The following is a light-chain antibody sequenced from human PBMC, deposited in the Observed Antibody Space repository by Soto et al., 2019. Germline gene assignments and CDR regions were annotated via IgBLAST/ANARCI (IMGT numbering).Light chain of an antibody. V-gene: IGKV3-20*01. Sequence: TQSPSSLSASVGDRVTITCRASERIYSAYLGWYQQKPGQAPRLLIYGTSSRATGIPDRFSGSGSGTDFTLTISRLEPEDFAVYYCQQYGNSPITFGQGTRLEIK. CDR1: ERIYSAY. CDR3: QQYGNSPIT. CDR2: GTS. J-gene: IGKJ5*01.